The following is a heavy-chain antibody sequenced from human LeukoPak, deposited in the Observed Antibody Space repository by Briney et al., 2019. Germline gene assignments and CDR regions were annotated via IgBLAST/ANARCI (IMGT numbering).Heavy chain of an antibody. J-gene: IGHJ4*02. CDR3: VREGSGEYQHYFDY. D-gene: IGHD2-2*01. CDR1: GFTFSSYG. Sequence: GGSLRLSCAASGFTFSSYGMHWVRQAPGKGLEWVAVIWYDGSNKYYADSVKGRFTISRDNSKNTLYLQMNSLRAEDTAVYYCVREGSGEYQHYFDYWGQGTLVTVSS. CDR2: IWYDGSNK. V-gene: IGHV3-33*01.